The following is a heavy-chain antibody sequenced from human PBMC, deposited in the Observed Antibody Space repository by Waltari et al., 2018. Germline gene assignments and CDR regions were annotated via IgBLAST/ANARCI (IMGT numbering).Heavy chain of an antibody. D-gene: IGHD4-4*01. CDR3: ARGVSILHAFDI. J-gene: IGHJ3*02. Sequence: QVQLQQWGAGLLKPSETLSLTCAVYGGSFSGYYWSWIRQPPGKGLEWIGEINHSGSTNYNPSLKSRVTISVDTSKNQFSLKLSSVTAADTAVYYCARGVSILHAFDIWGQGTMVTVSS. CDR1: GGSFSGYY. CDR2: INHSGST. V-gene: IGHV4-34*01.